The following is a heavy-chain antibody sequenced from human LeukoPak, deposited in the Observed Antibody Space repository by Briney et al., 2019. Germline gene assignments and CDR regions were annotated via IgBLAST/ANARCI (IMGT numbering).Heavy chain of an antibody. CDR1: GYRFTTYW. Sequence: GESLKISCKGSGYRFTTYWISWVRQMPGKGLEWMGRIDPSDSYTNYSPSFQGHVTISADNSISTVYLQWSSLKASDTAKYYCARHGGGSYYYFDYWGQGTLVTVSA. J-gene: IGHJ4*02. D-gene: IGHD1-26*01. CDR3: ARHGGGSYYYFDY. V-gene: IGHV5-10-1*01. CDR2: IDPSDSYT.